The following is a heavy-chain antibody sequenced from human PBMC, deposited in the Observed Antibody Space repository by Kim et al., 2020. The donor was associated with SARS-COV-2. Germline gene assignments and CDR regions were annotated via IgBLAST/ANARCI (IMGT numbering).Heavy chain of an antibody. CDR1: GGSISSYY. Sequence: SETLSLTCTVSGGSISSYYWSWIRQPPGKGLEWIGYIYYSGSTNYNPSLKSRVTISVDTSKNQFSLKLSSVTAADTAVYYCARSRRGLPGFDYWGQGTLVTVSS. CDR2: IYYSGST. D-gene: IGHD2-21*02. CDR3: ARSRRGLPGFDY. V-gene: IGHV4-59*13. J-gene: IGHJ4*02.